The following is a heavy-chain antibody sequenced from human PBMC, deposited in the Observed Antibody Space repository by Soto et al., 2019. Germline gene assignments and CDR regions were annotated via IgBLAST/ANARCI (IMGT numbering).Heavy chain of an antibody. CDR3: AKGPRGSGYLRRFDY. CDR2: ISSSGSTI. D-gene: IGHD3-3*01. Sequence: VQLVESGGGVVQPGRSLRLSCAASGFTFSSYEMNWVRQAPGKGLEWVSYISSSGSTIYYADSVKGRFTISRDNAKNSLYLQMNSLRAEDTAVYYCAKGPRGSGYLRRFDYWGQGTLVTVSS. V-gene: IGHV3-48*03. J-gene: IGHJ4*02. CDR1: GFTFSSYE.